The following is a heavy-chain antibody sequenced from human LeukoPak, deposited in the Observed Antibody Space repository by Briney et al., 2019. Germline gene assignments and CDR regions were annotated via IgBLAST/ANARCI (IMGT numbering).Heavy chain of an antibody. J-gene: IGHJ3*02. CDR2: IYYSGST. CDR1: GGSISSYY. Sequence: PSETLSLTCTVSGGSISSYYWSWIRQPPGKGLEWIGYIYYSGSTNYNPSLKSRVTISVDTSKNQFSLKLSSVTAADTAVYYCARDEPGYYYDSSGYDTWAFDIWGQGTMVTVSS. CDR3: ARDEPGYYYDSSGYDTWAFDI. V-gene: IGHV4-59*01. D-gene: IGHD3-22*01.